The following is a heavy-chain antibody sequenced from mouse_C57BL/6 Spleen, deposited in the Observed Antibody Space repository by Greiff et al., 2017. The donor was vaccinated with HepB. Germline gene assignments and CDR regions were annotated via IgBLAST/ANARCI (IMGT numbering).Heavy chain of an antibody. CDR2: IYPGSGST. CDR3: ARDDKPYYAMDC. J-gene: IGHJ4*01. CDR1: GYTFTSYW. V-gene: IGHV1-55*01. Sequence: VQLQQSVAELVKPGASLKMSCKASGYTFTSYWTTWVKHRPGQGLEWIGDIYPGSGSTNYNEKFKSKATLTVDTSSSTAYMQLSSLTSEDSAVYYCARDDKPYYAMDCWGQGASATNSS. D-gene: IGHD2-3*01.